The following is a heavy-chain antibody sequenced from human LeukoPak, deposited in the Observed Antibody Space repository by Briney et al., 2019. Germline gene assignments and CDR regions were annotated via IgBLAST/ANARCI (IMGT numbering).Heavy chain of an antibody. Sequence: PGGSLRLSCAASGFTFSSYAMSWVRQAPGKGLEWIGEINHSGSTNYNPSLKSRVTISVDTSKNQFSLKLSSVTAADTAVYYCARGRGFLEWLLCDYWGQGTLVTVSS. CDR1: GFTFSSYA. J-gene: IGHJ4*02. CDR2: INHSGST. D-gene: IGHD3-3*01. V-gene: IGHV4-34*01. CDR3: ARGRGFLEWLLCDY.